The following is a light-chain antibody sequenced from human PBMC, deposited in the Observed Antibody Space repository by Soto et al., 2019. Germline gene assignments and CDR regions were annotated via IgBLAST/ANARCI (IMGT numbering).Light chain of an antibody. CDR2: LEGSGSY. CDR3: ETWVSNTRV. V-gene: IGLV4-60*02. J-gene: IGLJ2*01. Sequence: QLVLTQSSSASASLGSSVKLTCTLSSGHSSYIIAWHHQQPGKAPRYLMKLEGSGSYNKGSGVPDRFSGSSSGADRYLTISNLQFEDEANYYCETWVSNTRVFGGGTKLTVL. CDR1: SGHSSYI.